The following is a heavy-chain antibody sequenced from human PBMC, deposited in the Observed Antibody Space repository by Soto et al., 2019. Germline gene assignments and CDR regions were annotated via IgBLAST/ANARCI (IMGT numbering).Heavy chain of an antibody. J-gene: IGHJ4*02. D-gene: IGHD3-10*01. CDR3: AGDLGEVSAF. CDR2: ISSSSSYI. CDR1: GFTFSSST. V-gene: IGHV3-21*06. Sequence: GGSLRLSCAASGFTFSSSTMSWVRQPPGKGLEWVSAISSSSSYIYYADSLKGRFTISRDNAKNSLYLQMHNLRAEDTALYYCAGDLGEVSAFWGQGNLVTVSS.